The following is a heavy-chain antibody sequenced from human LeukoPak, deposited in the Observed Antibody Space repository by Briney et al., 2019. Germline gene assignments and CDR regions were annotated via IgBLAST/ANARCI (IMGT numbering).Heavy chain of an antibody. CDR2: IYSGGST. V-gene: IGHV3-53*01. J-gene: IGHJ4*02. CDR3: ARGAGTTLSHFEY. CDR1: GFTVSSNY. D-gene: IGHD1-1*01. Sequence: PGGSLRLSCAASGFTVSSNYMSWVRQAPGKGLECVSGIYSGGSTYYADSVKGRFTISRDKSKNTVYLQMNRLRAEDTAVYYCARGAGTTLSHFEYWGQGTLVSVSS.